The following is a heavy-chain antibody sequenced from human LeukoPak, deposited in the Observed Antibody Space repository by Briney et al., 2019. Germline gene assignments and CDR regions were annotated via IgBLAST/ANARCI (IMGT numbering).Heavy chain of an antibody. CDR2: ISSSSSYI. CDR3: AVEWELLQRVDY. J-gene: IGHJ4*02. CDR1: GFTFSSYS. Sequence: GGSLRLSCAASGFTFSSYSMNWVRQAPGKGLEWVSSISSSSSYIYYADSVKGRFTISRDNAKNSLYLQMNSLRAEDTAVYCCAVEWELLQRVDYWGQGTLVTVSS. V-gene: IGHV3-21*01. D-gene: IGHD1-26*01.